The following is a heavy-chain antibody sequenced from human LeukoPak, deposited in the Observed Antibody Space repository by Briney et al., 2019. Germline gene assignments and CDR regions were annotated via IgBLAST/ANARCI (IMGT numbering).Heavy chain of an antibody. Sequence: GSLRLSCAASGFTFSSFEMHWVRQAPGKGLEWVSYISGSDNTIYYADSVKGRFTISRDNAKNSLYLQMNSLRDEDTAVYYCARENWAYGSNPFDYWGQGTLVTVSS. CDR2: ISGSDNTI. CDR1: GFTFSSFE. CDR3: ARENWAYGSNPFDY. V-gene: IGHV3-48*03. D-gene: IGHD4-23*01. J-gene: IGHJ4*02.